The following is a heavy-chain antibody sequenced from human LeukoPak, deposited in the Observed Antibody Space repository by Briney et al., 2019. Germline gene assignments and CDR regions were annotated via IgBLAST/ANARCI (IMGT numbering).Heavy chain of an antibody. CDR3: ARETLDYYDSSGYYGVDP. Sequence: ASLKVSCKASGYTFTGYYMHWVRQAPGQGLEWMGWINPNSGGTNYAQKFQGRVTMTRDTSISTAYMELSRLRSEDTDVYYCARETLDYYDSSGYYGVDPWGQGTLVTVSS. CDR2: INPNSGGT. CDR1: GYTFTGYY. D-gene: IGHD3-22*01. J-gene: IGHJ5*02. V-gene: IGHV1-2*02.